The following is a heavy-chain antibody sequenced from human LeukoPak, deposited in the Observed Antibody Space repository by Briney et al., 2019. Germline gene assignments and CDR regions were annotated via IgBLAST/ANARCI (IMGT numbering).Heavy chain of an antibody. V-gene: IGHV4-39*07. CDR1: GGSISSSSYY. CDR3: ARVPSIAALPYYYYYMDV. Sequence: PSETLSLTCTVSGGSISSSSYYWGWIRQPPGKGLEWIGSIYYSGSTYYNPSLKSRVTISVDTSKNQFSLKLSSVTAADTAVYYCARVPSIAALPYYYYYMDVWDKGTTVTVSS. J-gene: IGHJ6*03. CDR2: IYYSGST. D-gene: IGHD6-6*01.